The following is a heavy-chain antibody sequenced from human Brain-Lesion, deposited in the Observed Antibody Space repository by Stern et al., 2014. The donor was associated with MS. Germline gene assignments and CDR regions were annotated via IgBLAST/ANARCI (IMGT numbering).Heavy chain of an antibody. V-gene: IGHV4-34*01. J-gene: IGHJ4*02. D-gene: IGHD3-22*01. CDR1: GGSFSGYY. CDR3: ARGPYYFDGSGYDY. Sequence: QVQLPQWGAGLLKPSAPLSLTCAVSGGSFSGYYLTWIRQSPEQGLELIGQIAHSGRAQYNPPLQRRVPMYVDTATTQSPLKLSSVPAADTAVYYCARGPYYFDGSGYDYWGQGTQVTVSA. CDR2: IAHSGRA.